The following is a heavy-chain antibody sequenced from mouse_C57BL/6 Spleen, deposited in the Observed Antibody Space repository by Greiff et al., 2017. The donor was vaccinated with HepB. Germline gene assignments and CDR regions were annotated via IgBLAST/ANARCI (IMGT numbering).Heavy chain of an antibody. CDR2: INPSSGYT. Sequence: QVQLQQSGAELAKPGASVKLSCKASGYTFTSYWMHWVNQRPGQGLEWIGYINPSSGYTKYNQKFKDKATLTADKSSSTAYMQLSSLTYEDSAVYYCARWGTTVVAPFDYWGQGTTLTVSS. CDR1: GYTFTSYW. V-gene: IGHV1-7*01. CDR3: ARWGTTVVAPFDY. J-gene: IGHJ2*01. D-gene: IGHD1-1*01.